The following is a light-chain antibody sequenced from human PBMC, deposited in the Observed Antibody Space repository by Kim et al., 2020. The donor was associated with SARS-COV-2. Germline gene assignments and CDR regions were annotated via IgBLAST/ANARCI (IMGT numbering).Light chain of an antibody. Sequence: SPGERATLSCRVSQSVSGNYLAWYRQRRGQAPRLLIYGASRRATGIPDRFSGSGSGTDFTLTISRLEPEDFAVYYCQVYGSAPDTFGPGTKVDIK. CDR3: QVYGSAPDT. CDR2: GAS. CDR1: QSVSGNY. V-gene: IGKV3-20*01. J-gene: IGKJ3*01.